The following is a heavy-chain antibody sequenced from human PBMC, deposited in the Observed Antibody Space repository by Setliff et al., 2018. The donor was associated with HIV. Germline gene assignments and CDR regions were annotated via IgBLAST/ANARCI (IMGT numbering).Heavy chain of an antibody. CDR2: IYQSGST. CDR1: GYSISSGYY. CDR3: ARHRAVAGANYFDF. D-gene: IGHD6-19*01. Sequence: SETLSLTCAVSGYSISSGYYWGWIRQPPGKGLEWIGCIYQSGSTYYNVSLKSRVIISVDTSKSQFSLKLNSVTAADTAIYYCARHRAVAGANYFDFWGQGTLVTVSS. J-gene: IGHJ4*02. V-gene: IGHV4-38-2*01.